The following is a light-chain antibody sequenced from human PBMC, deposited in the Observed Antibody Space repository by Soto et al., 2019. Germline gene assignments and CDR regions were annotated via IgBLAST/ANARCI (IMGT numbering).Light chain of an antibody. CDR2: YDS. V-gene: IGLV3-21*04. J-gene: IGLJ2*01. CDR3: QVWDIGSGVV. Sequence: SYVLTQAPSVSVAPGETARITCGGNNIGSKSVHWYQQKPGQAPVLVIFYDSDRPSGIPERFSGSSSGNTATLTISRVEAGDEANYYCQVWDIGSGVVFGGGTKLTVL. CDR1: NIGSKS.